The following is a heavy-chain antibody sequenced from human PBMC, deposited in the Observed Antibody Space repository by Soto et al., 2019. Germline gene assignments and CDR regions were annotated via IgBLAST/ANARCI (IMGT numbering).Heavy chain of an antibody. D-gene: IGHD5-12*01. CDR3: ARWLGYGPHFDY. Sequence: SETLSLTCTVSGGSISSGDYYWSWIRQPPGKGLEWIGYIYYSGSTYYNPSLKSRVTISVDTSKNQFSLKLSSVAAADTAVYYCARWLGYGPHFDYWGQGTLVTVSS. J-gene: IGHJ4*02. V-gene: IGHV4-30-4*01. CDR1: GGSISSGDYY. CDR2: IYYSGST.